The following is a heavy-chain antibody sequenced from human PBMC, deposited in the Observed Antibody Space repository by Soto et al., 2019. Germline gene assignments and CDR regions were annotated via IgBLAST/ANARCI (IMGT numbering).Heavy chain of an antibody. J-gene: IGHJ6*02. Sequence: AGGSLRLSCAASGFTFSSYGMHWVRQAPGKGLEWVAVISYDGSNKYYADSVKGRFTISRDNSKNTLYLQMNSLRAEDTAVYYCAKALKVSPYYGMDVWGQGTTVTVSS. CDR3: AKALKVSPYYGMDV. CDR2: ISYDGSNK. CDR1: GFTFSSYG. V-gene: IGHV3-30*18.